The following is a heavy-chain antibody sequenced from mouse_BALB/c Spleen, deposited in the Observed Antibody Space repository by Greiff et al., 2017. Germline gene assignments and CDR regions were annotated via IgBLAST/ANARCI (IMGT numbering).Heavy chain of an antibody. D-gene: IGHD1-1*01. Sequence: EVQLQESGPGLVKPSQTVSLTCTVTGISITTGNYRWSWIRQFPGNKLEWIGYIYYSGTITYNPSLTSRTTITRDTSKNQFFLEMNSLTAEDTATYYCARESRDVSYFDVWGAGTTVTVSS. V-gene: IGHV3-5*02. CDR2: IYYSGTI. J-gene: IGHJ1*01. CDR1: GISITTGNYR. CDR3: ARESRDVSYFDV.